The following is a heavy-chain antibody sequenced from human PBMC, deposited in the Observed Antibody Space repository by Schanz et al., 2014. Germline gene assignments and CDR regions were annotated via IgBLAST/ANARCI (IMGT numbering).Heavy chain of an antibody. CDR1: GFTFSNYW. CDR2: ISAGGTNT. CDR3: ARDGGRDGYNLAFDV. D-gene: IGHD5-12*01. V-gene: IGHV3-23*04. J-gene: IGHJ3*01. Sequence: EVQLVESGGGLVQPGGSLRLSCAASGFTFSNYWMSWVRQAPGKGLEWVSSISAGGTNTYYADSVKGRFTLSRDNSKNTLYLQMNSLIVEDTAVYFCARDGGRDGYNLAFDVWGQGTLVTVSS.